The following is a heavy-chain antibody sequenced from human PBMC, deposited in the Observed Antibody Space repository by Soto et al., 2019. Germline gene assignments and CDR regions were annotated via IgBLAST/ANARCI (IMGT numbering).Heavy chain of an antibody. Sequence: VQLVQSGAEVKKPGSSVKVSCKASGGTFSSYAMSWVRQAPGKGLEWVSTLSGSGGDTYYADSVNGRFTISRDKSKNTLYLQMDRLRVEDTAVYYCAKRGGYDYVWKSYRPDSWGQGTLVTVSS. CDR1: GGTFSSYA. CDR2: LSGSGGDT. J-gene: IGHJ4*02. CDR3: AKRGGYDYVWKSYRPDS. D-gene: IGHD3-16*02. V-gene: IGHV3-23*04.